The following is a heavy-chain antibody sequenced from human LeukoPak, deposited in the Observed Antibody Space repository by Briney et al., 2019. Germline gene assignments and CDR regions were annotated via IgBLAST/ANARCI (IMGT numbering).Heavy chain of an antibody. D-gene: IGHD2-2*03. CDR1: GYSFPTYW. CDR2: IYPGESNI. CDR3: ARPPSRGYSSSFEY. J-gene: IGHJ4*02. V-gene: IGHV5-51*01. Sequence: GESLQISCKGSGYSFPTYWIAWVRQMPGKGLEWMGIIYPGESNIRYSPSFQGQVTISADKSISTAYPQWSSLKASDTAMYYCARPPSRGYSSSFEYWGQGTLVTVSS.